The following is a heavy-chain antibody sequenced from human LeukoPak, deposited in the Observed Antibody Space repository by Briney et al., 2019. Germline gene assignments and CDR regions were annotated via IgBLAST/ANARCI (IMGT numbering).Heavy chain of an antibody. J-gene: IGHJ4*02. CDR1: GGTFSSYA. CDR3: ARGLEWFFNDY. CDR2: MSYDGSKK. Sequence: SCKASGGTFSSYAMHWVRQAPGKGLEWVAVMSYDGSKKYYADSVKGRFTISRDNSKNTLYLQMNSLRAEDTAVYYCARGLEWFFNDYWGQGTLVTVSS. D-gene: IGHD3-3*01. V-gene: IGHV3-30-3*01.